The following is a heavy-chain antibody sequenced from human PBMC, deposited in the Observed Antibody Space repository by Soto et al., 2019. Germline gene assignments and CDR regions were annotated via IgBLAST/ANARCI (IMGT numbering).Heavy chain of an antibody. Sequence: EVQLVESGGGLVKPGGSLRLSCAASGFSLRDYSMNWIRQAPGKGLEWVASISSSSGFIDYAESMKGRFTISRDNAKNSLYLQMNSLSAEDTAGYYCAGSSDDGRDNWCQGTLGSVSS. CDR2: ISSSSGFI. V-gene: IGHV3-21*01. CDR1: GFSLRDYS. D-gene: IGHD1-26*01. J-gene: IGHJ4*02. CDR3: AGSSDDGRDN.